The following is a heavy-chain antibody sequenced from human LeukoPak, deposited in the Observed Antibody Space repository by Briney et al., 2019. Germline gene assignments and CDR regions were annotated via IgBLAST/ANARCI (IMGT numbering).Heavy chain of an antibody. D-gene: IGHD6-19*01. CDR2: IKEDESEK. Sequence: GGSLRLSCAGSGLTLSRSWMSWVRQAPGKGLQWVANIKEDESEKDYVDSVKGRFTISRDDAKNSLYLQMNSLRAEDTAVYYCARGFRGWYAEGFDYWGQGTVVTVSS. J-gene: IGHJ4*02. CDR3: ARGFRGWYAEGFDY. V-gene: IGHV3-7*01. CDR1: GLTLSRSW.